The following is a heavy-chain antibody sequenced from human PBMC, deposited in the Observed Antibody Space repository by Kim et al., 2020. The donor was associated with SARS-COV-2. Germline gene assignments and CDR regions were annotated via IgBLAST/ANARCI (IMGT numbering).Heavy chain of an antibody. D-gene: IGHD5-18*01. CDR3: AKVGGGGYSLHNAGSGDYYYGMDV. CDR2: ISWNSGSI. CDR1: GFTFGDYA. J-gene: IGHJ6*02. V-gene: IGHV3-9*01. Sequence: GGSLRLSCAASGFTFGDYAMHWVRQAPGKGLEWVSGISWNSGSIGYADSVKGRFTISRDNAKNSLYLQMNSLRAEDTALYYCAKVGGGGYSLHNAGSGDYYYGMDVWGQGTTVTVSS.